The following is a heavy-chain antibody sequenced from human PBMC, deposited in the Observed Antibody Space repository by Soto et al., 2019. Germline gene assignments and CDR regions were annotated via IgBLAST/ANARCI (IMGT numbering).Heavy chain of an antibody. CDR2: IKYSGTT. D-gene: IGHD2-8*02. CDR3: ARDKITGLFDY. J-gene: IGHJ4*02. Sequence: SETLSLTCTVSGGSISSSRCHWGWIRQPPGKGLEWIASIKYSGTTFYNPSLKSRVTLSVDTSKNQFALKLSSVTAVETAVYYCARDKITGLFDYWGQGTLVTVS. V-gene: IGHV4-39*02. CDR1: GGSISSSRCH.